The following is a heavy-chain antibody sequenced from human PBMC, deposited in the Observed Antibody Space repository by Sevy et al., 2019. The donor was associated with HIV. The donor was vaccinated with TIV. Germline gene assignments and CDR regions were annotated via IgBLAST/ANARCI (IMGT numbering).Heavy chain of an antibody. CDR2: IRGKAYSYAT. CDR3: SSHLWSYYYYGMDV. CDR1: GFTFSGSA. D-gene: IGHD1-1*01. V-gene: IGHV3-73*01. Sequence: GGSLRLSCAASGFTFSGSAMLWVRQASGKGLEWVGRIRGKAYSYATAYAASGKGRITIASDDSKNTAYLQMNSLKTDDTAVYYCSSHLWSYYYYGMDVWGQGTTVTVSS. J-gene: IGHJ6*02.